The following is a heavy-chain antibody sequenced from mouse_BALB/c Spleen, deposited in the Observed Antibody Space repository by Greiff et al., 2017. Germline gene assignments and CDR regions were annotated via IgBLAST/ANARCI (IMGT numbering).Heavy chain of an antibody. CDR2: ISSGGSYT. J-gene: IGHJ4*01. CDR3: ARLEALYAMDY. Sequence: EVQRVESGGDLVKPGGSLKLSCAASGFTFSSYGMSWVRQTPDKRLEWVATISSGGSYTYYPDSVKGRFTISRDNAKNTLYLQMSSLKSEDTAMYYCARLEALYAMDYWGQGTSVTVSS. V-gene: IGHV5-6*01. CDR1: GFTFSSYG.